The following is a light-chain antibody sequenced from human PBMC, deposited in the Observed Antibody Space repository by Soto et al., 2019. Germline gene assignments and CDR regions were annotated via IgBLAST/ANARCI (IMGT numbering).Light chain of an antibody. CDR3: VLYMGSGIPVV. V-gene: IGLV8-61*01. CDR1: SGSVSTSYY. J-gene: IGLJ2*01. Sequence: QAVVTQEPSFSVSPGGTVTLTCGLSSGSVSTSYYPSWYQQTPGQAPRTLIYNTNTRSSGVPDRFSGSILGNKAALTITGAQADDESDYYCVLYMGSGIPVVFGGGTKLTVL. CDR2: NTN.